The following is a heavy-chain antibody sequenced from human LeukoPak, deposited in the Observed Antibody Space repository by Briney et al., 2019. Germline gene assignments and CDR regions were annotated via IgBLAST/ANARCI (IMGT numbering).Heavy chain of an antibody. CDR2: INPNSGGT. CDR1: GYTFTGYY. J-gene: IGHJ4*02. D-gene: IGHD1-7*01. CDR3: ARDNITGPTGCDY. Sequence: ASVTVSFKASGYTFTGYYMHWVRQAPGQGLEWMGWINPNSGGTNYAQKFQGRVTMTRDTSISTAYMELSRLRSDDTAVYYCARDNITGPTGCDYWGQGTLVTVSS. V-gene: IGHV1-2*02.